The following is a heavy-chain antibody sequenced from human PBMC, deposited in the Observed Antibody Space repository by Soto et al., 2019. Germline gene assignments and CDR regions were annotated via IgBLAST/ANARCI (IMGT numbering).Heavy chain of an antibody. Sequence: GGSLRLCCAATGFTLSSYWMHWIRQVPGKGLVWVSRINSDGSSTTYADTVKGRFTISRDNTKNTLYLKMNSLRAEDTAVYYSARDPGGNSAFDYWGQGT. V-gene: IGHV3-74*01. CDR3: ARDPGGNSAFDY. D-gene: IGHD2-21*02. CDR2: INSDGSST. J-gene: IGHJ4*02. CDR1: GFTLSSYW.